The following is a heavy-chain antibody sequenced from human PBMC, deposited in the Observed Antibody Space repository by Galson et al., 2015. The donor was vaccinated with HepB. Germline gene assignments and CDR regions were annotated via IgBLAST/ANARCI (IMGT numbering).Heavy chain of an antibody. J-gene: IGHJ4*02. CDR3: ARDWAPASL. CDR1: GFSFSSYW. V-gene: IGHV3-7*01. CDR2: IKTDGSAK. D-gene: IGHD3-16*01. Sequence: SLRLSCAASGFSFSSYWMSWVRQAPGKGLECVATIKTDGSAKQYVDSVRGRFTISRDNAKSSLFLQMNSLRGEDTAVYYCARDWAPASLWGQGTLVTVSS.